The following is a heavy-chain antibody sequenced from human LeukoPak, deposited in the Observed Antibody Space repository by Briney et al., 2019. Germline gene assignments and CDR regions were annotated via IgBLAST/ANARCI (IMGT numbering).Heavy chain of an antibody. CDR1: GYTFTSYG. V-gene: IGHV1-18*01. J-gene: IGHJ4*02. CDR2: ISAYNGNT. Sequence: ASVKVSCKASGYTFTSYGISWVRQAPGQGLEWMGWISAYNGNTDYAQNLRGRLIMTTDTSTSTAYMELRSLSSDDTAGYYCAIDALDGSGTYYNDSPDYWGQGTLVTVSS. CDR3: AIDALDGSGTYYNDSPDY. D-gene: IGHD3-10*01.